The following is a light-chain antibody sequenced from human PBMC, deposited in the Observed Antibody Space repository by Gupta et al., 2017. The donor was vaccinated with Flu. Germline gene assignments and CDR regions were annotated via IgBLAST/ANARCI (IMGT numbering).Light chain of an antibody. CDR2: ANT. J-gene: IGLJ3*02. CDR3: QSYDTSLSASL. Sequence: VTIPCTGDYSNIGAGYDVHWYQQVPGAAPQLLIYANTNRPSEVPDRFSGSKSGNSASLAIDGLQVEDEARYYCQSYDTSLSASLFGGGTELTV. V-gene: IGLV1-40*01. CDR1: YSNIGAGYD.